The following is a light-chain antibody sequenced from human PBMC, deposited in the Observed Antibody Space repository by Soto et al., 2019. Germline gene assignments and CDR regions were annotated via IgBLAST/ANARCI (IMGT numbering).Light chain of an antibody. V-gene: IGKV3-15*01. CDR3: HQYNSWPPVGT. Sequence: EIVVTQSPATLSVSPGERATLSCRASQSIGSYLAWYQQKPGQAPRLLIYAASTRATGVPPRFSGSGSGTEFTLTISSLQYEDFAVYYCHQYNSWPPVGTFGQGTKLEIK. J-gene: IGKJ2*02. CDR2: AAS. CDR1: QSIGSY.